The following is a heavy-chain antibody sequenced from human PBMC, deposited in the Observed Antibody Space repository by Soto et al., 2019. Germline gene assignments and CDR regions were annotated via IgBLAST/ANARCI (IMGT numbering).Heavy chain of an antibody. CDR3: ATILGHSTTWYLNGMNV. D-gene: IGHD6-13*01. CDR2: IIPIFDTT. Sequence: QVQLVQSGAEVKKPGSSVKVSCKASGGTFGSNALSWVRQAPGQGLEWMGEIIPIFDTTHYAQNFQGRVTITADESTSTAYMALGSLRSEDTAVYYCATILGHSTTWYLNGMNVWGQGTQVIVSS. V-gene: IGHV1-69*01. J-gene: IGHJ6*02. CDR1: GGTFGSNA.